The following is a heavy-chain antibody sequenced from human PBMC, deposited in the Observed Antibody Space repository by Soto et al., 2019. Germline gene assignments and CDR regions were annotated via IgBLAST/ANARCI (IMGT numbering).Heavy chain of an antibody. Sequence: QVQLVQSGAEVKRPGSSVRVSCKASGGTFKTYAITWVRQAPGRGLEWMGGIIPLFGSANYSQNFQGRVTLTAAESTHTAYMEFTSLRSEDTAVYYCARETGTLYFYCYGMDLWGQGTTVTVSS. CDR3: ARETGTLYFYCYGMDL. CDR1: GGTFKTYA. V-gene: IGHV1-69*12. D-gene: IGHD1-1*01. CDR2: IIPLFGSA. J-gene: IGHJ6*02.